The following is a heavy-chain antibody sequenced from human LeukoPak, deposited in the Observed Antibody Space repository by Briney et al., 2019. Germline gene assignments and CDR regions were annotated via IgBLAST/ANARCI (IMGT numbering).Heavy chain of an antibody. V-gene: IGHV4-61*02. J-gene: IGHJ3*02. CDR3: AREFDGEPFYI. D-gene: IGHD3-10*01. CDR1: GGSLSSATYY. CDR2: IYISGST. Sequence: SQTLSLTCTVSGGSLSSATYYWSWIRQPAGKGLEWIGRIYISGSTNYNPSLKRRVSISVDTSKNQFSLRLSSVTAADTAVYYCAREFDGEPFYIWGQGTMVTVPS.